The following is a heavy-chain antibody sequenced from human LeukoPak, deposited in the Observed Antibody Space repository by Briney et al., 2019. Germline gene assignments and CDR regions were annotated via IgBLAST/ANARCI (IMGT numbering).Heavy chain of an antibody. CDR2: ISAYNGHT. J-gene: IGHJ4*02. V-gene: IGHV1-18*01. CDR1: GYTFTSYG. D-gene: IGHD3-10*01. CDR3: ARFGDYGEY. Sequence: ASVKVSCKASGYTFTSYGISWVRQAPGQGLEWMGWISAYNGHTNYAQKFQGRVTMTTETSTSTAYMEVRSLRSDDRAVYYCARFGDYGEYWGQGTLVTVSS.